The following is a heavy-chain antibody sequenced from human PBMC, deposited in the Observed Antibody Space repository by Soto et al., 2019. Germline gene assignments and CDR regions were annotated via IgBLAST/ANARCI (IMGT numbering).Heavy chain of an antibody. CDR3: ARREIQGHYGY. D-gene: IGHD3-3*01. V-gene: IGHV4-39*07. CDR2: IYYSGTT. Sequence: SETLSLTCTVSGGSISSSSYYCGWIRQPPGKGLEWIGYIYYSGTTYYNPSLKSRVTMSVDTSKNQFSLKLTSVTAVHKAVYYCARREIQGHYGYWGRGTLVTVSS. J-gene: IGHJ4*02. CDR1: GGSISSSSYY.